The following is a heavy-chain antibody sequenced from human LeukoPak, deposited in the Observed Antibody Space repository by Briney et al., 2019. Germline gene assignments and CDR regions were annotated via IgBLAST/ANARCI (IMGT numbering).Heavy chain of an antibody. J-gene: IGHJ4*02. CDR3: ASADGQQLAPFDY. D-gene: IGHD6-13*01. CDR2: ISSSGSTI. CDR1: GFTFSDYY. V-gene: IGHV3-11*04. Sequence: PGGSLRLSCAASGFTFSDYYMSWTRQAPGKGLEWVSYISSSGSTIYYADSVKGRFTISRDNAKNSLYLQMNSLRAEDTAVYYCASADGQQLAPFDYWGQGTLVTVSS.